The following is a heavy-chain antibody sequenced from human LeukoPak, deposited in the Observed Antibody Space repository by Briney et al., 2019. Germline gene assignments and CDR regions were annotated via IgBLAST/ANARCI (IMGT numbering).Heavy chain of an antibody. Sequence: GSLRLSCVASGFTFSDYYMSWVRQAPGKGLECLSYISGSGSDINYADSARGRFTISRDNTRNSLYLQMNSLRAEDTAVYYCARDRDYYDSSGYYYGMDVWGQGTTVTVSS. CDR3: ARDRDYYDSSGYYYGMDV. D-gene: IGHD3-22*01. CDR2: ISGSGSDI. CDR1: GFTFSDYY. V-gene: IGHV3-11*01. J-gene: IGHJ6*02.